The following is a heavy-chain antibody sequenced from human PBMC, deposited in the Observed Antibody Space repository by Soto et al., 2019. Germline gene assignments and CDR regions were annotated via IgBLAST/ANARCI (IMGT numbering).Heavy chain of an antibody. CDR2: VSHDGGNT. J-gene: IGHJ4*02. Sequence: VQLVESGGGVVQPGRSLRLSCAASGFTFSDYAMHWVRQAPGKGLEWVAVVSHDGGNTHYADSVKGRFTISRDSSKNTVSLEMTSLRADDTAVYYCAKGGRQWLVTSDFNYWGQGALVTVSS. V-gene: IGHV3-30*18. CDR1: GFTFSDYA. D-gene: IGHD6-19*01. CDR3: AKGGRQWLVTSDFNY.